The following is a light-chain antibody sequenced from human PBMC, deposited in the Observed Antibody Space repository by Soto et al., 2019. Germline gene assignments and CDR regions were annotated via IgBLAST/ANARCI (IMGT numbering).Light chain of an antibody. V-gene: IGKV1-9*01. Sequence: IQLTQSPSSLSASVGDRVTITCRASQGISSYLAWYQQKPGKAPKLLIYGASTLPSGVPSRFSGSGSGTDFTLTISSLQSEDFATYYCQQLNSYPRTFGPGTKVDIK. CDR1: QGISSY. CDR2: GAS. CDR3: QQLNSYPRT. J-gene: IGKJ3*01.